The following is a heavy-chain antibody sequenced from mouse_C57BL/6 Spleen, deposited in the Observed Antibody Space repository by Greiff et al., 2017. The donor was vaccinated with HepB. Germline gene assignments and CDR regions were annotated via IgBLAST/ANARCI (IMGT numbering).Heavy chain of an antibody. V-gene: IGHV5-6*01. D-gene: IGHD2-1*01. CDR1: GFTFSSYG. CDR3: ARRGNYEGFDY. CDR2: ISSGGSYT. Sequence: EVQLVESGGDLVKPGGSLKLSCAASGFTFSSYGMSWVRQTPDKRLEWVATISSGGSYTYYPDSVKGRVTISRDNAKNTLYLQMSSLKSEDTAMYYCARRGNYEGFDYWGQGTTLTVSS. J-gene: IGHJ2*01.